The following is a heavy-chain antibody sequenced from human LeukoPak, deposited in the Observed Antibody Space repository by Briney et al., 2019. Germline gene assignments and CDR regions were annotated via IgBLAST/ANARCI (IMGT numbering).Heavy chain of an antibody. CDR2: ISAYNGDT. CDR3: ARDLPDLTFSYDSGGLDY. Sequence: ASVKVSCKASGYTFTNYGISWVRQAPGQGLEWMGWISAYNGDTNYAQMVQGRVTMTTDASTNTAYMELRSLRSDDTAVFYCARDLPDLTFSYDSGGLDYWGQGTLVTVSS. D-gene: IGHD3-22*01. J-gene: IGHJ4*02. V-gene: IGHV1-18*01. CDR1: GYTFTNYG.